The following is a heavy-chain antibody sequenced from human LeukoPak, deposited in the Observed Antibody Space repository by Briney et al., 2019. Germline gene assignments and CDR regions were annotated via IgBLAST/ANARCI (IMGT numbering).Heavy chain of an antibody. J-gene: IGHJ6*03. CDR2: IYYSGST. D-gene: IGHD3-22*01. CDR1: GYSISSGYY. CDR3: ARVNYDSSGYYPYYYYYYYMDV. V-gene: IGHV4-38-2*01. Sequence: SETLSLTCAVSGYSISSGYYWGWIRQPPGKGLEWIGYIYYSGSTNYNPSLKSRVTISVDTSKNQFSLKLSSVTAADTAVYYCARVNYDSSGYYPYYYYYYYMDVWGKGTTVTVSS.